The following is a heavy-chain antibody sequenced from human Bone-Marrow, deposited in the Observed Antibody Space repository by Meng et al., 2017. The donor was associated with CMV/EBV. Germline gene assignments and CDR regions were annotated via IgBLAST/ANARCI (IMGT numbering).Heavy chain of an antibody. CDR2: ISTYSGNT. D-gene: IGHD1-26*01. J-gene: IGHJ4*02. CDR1: GYTFSSYG. CDR3: ARARVGGTELGY. Sequence: CKASGYTFSSYGISWVRQAPGQGLEWMGWISTYSGNTNYAQKLQGRVTMTTDTLTSTAHMELRSLRSDDAAVYYCARARVGGTELGYWGQGTLVTVSS. V-gene: IGHV1-18*01.